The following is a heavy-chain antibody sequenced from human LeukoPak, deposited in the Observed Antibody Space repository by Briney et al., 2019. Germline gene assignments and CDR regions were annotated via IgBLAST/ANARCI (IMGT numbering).Heavy chain of an antibody. CDR2: VYYGGSA. D-gene: IGHD2-2*01. V-gene: IGHV4-39*07. J-gene: IGHJ5*02. CDR3: ARESDRYCSSMSCPNWYDP. CDR1: GGSISSSSSY. Sequence: PSETLSLTCTVSGGSISSSSSYWGWIRQPPGKGLEWIGSVYYGGSAYYNPSLKSRVTISVDTSKNQFSLELSSVTAADPAVYYCARESDRYCSSMSCPNWYDPWGQGTLVTVSS.